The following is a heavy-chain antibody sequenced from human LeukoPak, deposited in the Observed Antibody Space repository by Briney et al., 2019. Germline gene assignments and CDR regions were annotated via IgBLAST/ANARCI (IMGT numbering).Heavy chain of an antibody. D-gene: IGHD6-6*01. CDR2: IYYSGGT. CDR1: GGSISSYY. Sequence: SETLSLTCTVSGGSISSYYWSWIRQPPGKGLEWIGYIYYSGGTNYNPSLKSRVTISVDTSKNQFSLKLSSVTAADTAVYYCARHSRSSSYFDYWGQGTLVTVSS. J-gene: IGHJ4*02. CDR3: ARHSRSSSYFDY. V-gene: IGHV4-59*08.